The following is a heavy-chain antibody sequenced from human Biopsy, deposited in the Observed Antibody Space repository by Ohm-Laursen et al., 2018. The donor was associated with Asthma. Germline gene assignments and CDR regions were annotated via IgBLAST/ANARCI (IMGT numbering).Heavy chain of an antibody. CDR1: GFTSRDYY. Sequence: LSLTCAASGFTSRDYYMTWIRQAPGKGLEWVAYISSRGSNIFYADSVKGRFTISRDNAKKSLFLEMNSLTVEDTAVYFCARGYSTSWYFGYWGQGTLVTVSS. CDR3: ARGYSTSWYFGY. J-gene: IGHJ4*02. D-gene: IGHD6-13*01. CDR2: ISSRGSNI. V-gene: IGHV3-11*01.